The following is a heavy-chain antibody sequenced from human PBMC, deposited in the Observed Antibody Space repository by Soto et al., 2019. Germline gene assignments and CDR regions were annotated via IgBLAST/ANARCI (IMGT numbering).Heavy chain of an antibody. V-gene: IGHV1-18*01. J-gene: IGHJ5*02. D-gene: IGHD3-10*01. Sequence: ASVWVSCKTPRYTFTRSNIHWVCQAPGQRLEWMGWISVYNGNTKYAQKFQGRLTLTTDTSTSTAYMELRSLRSDDTAVYYCARGVGSGSYYNQYNWFDPWGQGTLVTVSS. CDR1: RYTFTRSN. CDR2: ISVYNGNT. CDR3: ARGVGSGSYYNQYNWFDP.